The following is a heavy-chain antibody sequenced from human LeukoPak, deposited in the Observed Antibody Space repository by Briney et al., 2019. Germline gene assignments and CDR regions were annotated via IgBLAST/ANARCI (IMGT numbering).Heavy chain of an antibody. CDR3: ATGDPGFA. J-gene: IGHJ5*02. CDR2: IYSGGST. V-gene: IGHV3-66*01. CDR1: GFSVSSDY. D-gene: IGHD3-10*01. Sequence: GGSLRLSCAASGFSVSSDYMRWVRQAPGKGLEWVSIIYSGGSTYYADSVKGRFTISRDNSKNTVYLQMKSLRAEDTAVYYCATGDPGFAWGQGALVTVSS.